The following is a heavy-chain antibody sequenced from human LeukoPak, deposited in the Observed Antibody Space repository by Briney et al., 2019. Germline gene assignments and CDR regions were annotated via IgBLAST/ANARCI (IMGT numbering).Heavy chain of an antibody. CDR1: RGTFSSYA. Sequence: ASVKVSCKASRGTFSSYAISWVRQAPGQGLEWMGGIIPRFGTANYAQKFQGRVTITADESTSTAYMELRSLRSDDTAVYYCARDAGILTMVRGVIIYPRTYFDYWGQGTLVTVSS. J-gene: IGHJ4*02. CDR2: IIPRFGTA. D-gene: IGHD3-10*01. CDR3: ARDAGILTMVRGVIIYPRTYFDY. V-gene: IGHV1-69*13.